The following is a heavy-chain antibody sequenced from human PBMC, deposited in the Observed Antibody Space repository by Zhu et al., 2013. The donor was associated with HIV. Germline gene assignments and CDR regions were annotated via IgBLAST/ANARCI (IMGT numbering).Heavy chain of an antibody. CDR1: GGTFSSYA. Sequence: QVQLVQSGAEVKKPGSSVKVSCKASGGTFSSYAISWVRQAPGQGLEWMGGIIPIFGTANYAQKFQGRVTMTRNTSISTAYMELSSLRSEDTAVYYCARGRGTIFGVVIQAFDYWGQGTLVTVSS. D-gene: IGHD3-3*01. J-gene: IGHJ4*02. V-gene: IGHV1-69*06. CDR2: IIPIFGTA. CDR3: ARGRGTIFGVVIQAFDY.